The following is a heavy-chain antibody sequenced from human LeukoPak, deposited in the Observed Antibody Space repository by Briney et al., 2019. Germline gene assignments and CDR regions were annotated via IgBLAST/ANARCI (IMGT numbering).Heavy chain of an antibody. CDR1: GYTFTSSD. V-gene: IGHV1-2*02. J-gene: IGHJ4*02. Sequence: ASVKVSCKASGYTFTSSDLNWVRQAPGQGLEWMGWINPNSGGTNYAQKFQGRVTMTRDTSISTAYMELSRLRYDDTAVYYCARDMDTGPDLFDYWGQGTLVTVSS. CDR2: INPNSGGT. D-gene: IGHD5-18*01. CDR3: ARDMDTGPDLFDY.